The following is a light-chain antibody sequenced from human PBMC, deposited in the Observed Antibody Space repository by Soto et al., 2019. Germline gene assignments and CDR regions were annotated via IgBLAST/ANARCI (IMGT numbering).Light chain of an antibody. Sequence: EIVLTQSPDTLSLSPGETATLSCRASQSVDSTYFAWYQQKPGQAPRLLIYGASSRATGIPDRISGSGSGTDFTLTISRLEPEDFAVYYCQQYGGSSRTFGGGTKVVIK. CDR2: GAS. V-gene: IGKV3-20*01. CDR1: QSVDSTY. CDR3: QQYGGSSRT. J-gene: IGKJ4*01.